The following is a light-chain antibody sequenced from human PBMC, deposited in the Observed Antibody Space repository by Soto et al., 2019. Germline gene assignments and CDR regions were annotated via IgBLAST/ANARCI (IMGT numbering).Light chain of an antibody. Sequence: DIQMTQSPSTLSASVGDSVTITCLASQSISNWLAWYQQKPGKAPKLLIYAASSLQSGVPSRFSGSGSGTDFTLTISSLQPEDFATYYCQQSYSTPQITFGQGTRLEIK. CDR2: AAS. CDR3: QQSYSTPQIT. J-gene: IGKJ5*01. V-gene: IGKV1-39*01. CDR1: QSISNW.